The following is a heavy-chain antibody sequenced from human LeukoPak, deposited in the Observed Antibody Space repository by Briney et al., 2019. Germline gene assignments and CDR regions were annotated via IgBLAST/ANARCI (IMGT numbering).Heavy chain of an antibody. Sequence: GGSLRLSCAASGFTFSLYWMTWVRQAPGKGLEWVANVHQDGSEKNCVDSVKGRFTISRDNAKNSLFLEMNSLRAEDTAVYYCARSDLRGLLNDYWGQGTLVTVSS. J-gene: IGHJ4*02. CDR2: VHQDGSEK. CDR3: ARSDLRGLLNDY. V-gene: IGHV3-7*04. D-gene: IGHD3-9*01. CDR1: GFTFSLYW.